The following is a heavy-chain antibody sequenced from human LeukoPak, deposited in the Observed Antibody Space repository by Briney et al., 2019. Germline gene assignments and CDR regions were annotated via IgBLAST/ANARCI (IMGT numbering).Heavy chain of an antibody. V-gene: IGHV6-1*01. CDR1: GDSVSSTSAA. J-gene: IGHJ6*02. D-gene: IGHD1-7*01. CDR2: TYYKSKWYT. CDR3: ARRTTLHGMAV. Sequence: SQTLSLTCAISGDSVSSTSAAWHWVRQSPSRGLEWLGRTYYKSKWYTDYAVSVQSRITINPDTSKNHFSLQLNSVTPEDTAVYYCARRTTLHGMAVWGQGTTVTVSS.